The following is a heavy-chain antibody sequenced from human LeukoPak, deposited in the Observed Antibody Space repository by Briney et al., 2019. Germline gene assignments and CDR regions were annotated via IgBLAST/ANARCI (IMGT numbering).Heavy chain of an antibody. Sequence: ASVKVSCKASVYTFTSYGISWVRQAPGQGLEWMGWISAYNGNTNYAQKLQGRVTMTTDTSTSTAYMELRSLRSDDTAVYYCARGGYDYGLAGWFDPWGQGTLVTVSS. CDR3: ARGGYDYGLAGWFDP. CDR2: ISAYNGNT. J-gene: IGHJ5*02. CDR1: VYTFTSYG. D-gene: IGHD4-17*01. V-gene: IGHV1-18*04.